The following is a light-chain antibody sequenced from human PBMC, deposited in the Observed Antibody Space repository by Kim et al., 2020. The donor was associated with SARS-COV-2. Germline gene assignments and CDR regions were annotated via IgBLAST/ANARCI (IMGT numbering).Light chain of an antibody. CDR3: QVWDSSSDHLV. CDR1: NIGSKS. CDR2: YDS. J-gene: IGLJ3*02. V-gene: IGLV3-21*04. Sequence: PGQTASITCGGNNIGSKSVHWYLQRPGQAPVLVISYDSDRPSGSPERFSGSNSGNTATLTISRVEAGDEADYYCQVWDSSSDHLVFGGGTQLTVL.